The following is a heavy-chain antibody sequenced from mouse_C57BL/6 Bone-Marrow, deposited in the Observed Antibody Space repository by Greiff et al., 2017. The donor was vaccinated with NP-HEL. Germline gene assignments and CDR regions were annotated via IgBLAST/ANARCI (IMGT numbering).Heavy chain of an antibody. CDR2: IYPGDGDT. Sequence: QVQLKQSGAELVKSGASVKISCKASGYEFSNYWLNWVKQRPGKGLEWIGQIYPGDGDTNSNGKFKDKATLTADKSSRTAYMQLSRLTSEDSAVYFCARGAYWGQGTLVTVSA. CDR1: GYEFSNYW. CDR3: ARGAY. V-gene: IGHV1-80*01. J-gene: IGHJ3*01.